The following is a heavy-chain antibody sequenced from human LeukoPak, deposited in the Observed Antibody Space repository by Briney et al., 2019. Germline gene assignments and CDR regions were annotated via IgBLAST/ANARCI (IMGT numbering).Heavy chain of an antibody. CDR1: GFTFSSYA. Sequence: PGGSLRLSCAASGFTFSSYAMSWVRQAPGKGLEWVANIKQDGSEKYYVDSVKGRFTISRDNAKNSLFLQMNSLRADDTAVYHCMMSLTAHYYYGLDVWGQGTTVTVSS. CDR3: MMSLTAHYYYGLDV. CDR2: IKQDGSEK. J-gene: IGHJ6*01. V-gene: IGHV3-7*02. D-gene: IGHD2-21*02.